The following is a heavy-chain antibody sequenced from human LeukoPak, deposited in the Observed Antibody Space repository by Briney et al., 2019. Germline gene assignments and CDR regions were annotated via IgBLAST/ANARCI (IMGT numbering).Heavy chain of an antibody. V-gene: IGHV5-51*01. CDR3: VRRLRDSSNSRNGFDY. J-gene: IGHJ4*02. D-gene: IGHD4-23*01. CDR1: GYSFTTSL. CDR2: IYIVDSAT. Sequence: GGPLNSSSKASGYSFTTSLSGWLPNTPARGLGWMGIIYIVDSATTSRPSFQGQVTISADNSISTVYLHWSSLKASDTAMYYCVRRLRDSSNSRNGFDYWGQGTLVTVSS.